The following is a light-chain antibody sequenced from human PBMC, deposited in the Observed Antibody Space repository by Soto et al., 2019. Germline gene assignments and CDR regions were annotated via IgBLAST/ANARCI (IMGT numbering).Light chain of an antibody. CDR2: KAS. V-gene: IGKV1-5*03. J-gene: IGKJ2*01. Sequence: DIQMTQSPSTLSASVGDRVTITCRASQSISSWLAWYQQKPGKAPKLLIYKASSLESGVPSRFSGSGTGTEFTLTISSLQPDDFATYYCQQYNSYPYTFGQGTKLEIK. CDR3: QQYNSYPYT. CDR1: QSISSW.